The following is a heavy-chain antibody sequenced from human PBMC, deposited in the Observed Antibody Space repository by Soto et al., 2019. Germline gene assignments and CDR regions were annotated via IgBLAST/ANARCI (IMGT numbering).Heavy chain of an antibody. V-gene: IGHV3-21*01. Sequence: EVQLVESGGGLVQPGGSLRLSCAASGFTFSSYSMNWVRQAPGKGLEWVSSISSSSSYIYYADSVKGRFTIARDNAKNSLYLQMNSLRAEDTAVYYCARGYSSGWSPPHFDYWGQGTLVTVSS. CDR1: GFTFSSYS. CDR2: ISSSSSYI. D-gene: IGHD6-19*01. J-gene: IGHJ4*02. CDR3: ARGYSSGWSPPHFDY.